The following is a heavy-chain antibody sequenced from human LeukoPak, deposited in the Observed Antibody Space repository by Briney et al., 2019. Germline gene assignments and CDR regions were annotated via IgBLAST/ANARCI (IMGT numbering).Heavy chain of an antibody. J-gene: IGHJ4*02. CDR2: IKEDGSEK. D-gene: IGHD2-2*01. CDR1: GFTFSSYW. Sequence: TGVSLRLSCAAPGFTFSSYWMTWVRQAPGKGLEWVANIKEDGSEKYYVDSVKGRFTISRDNAKNSLYLQMNSLRAEDTAVYYCARVGGSIHRIDYWGQGTLVTVSS. CDR3: ARVGGSIHRIDY. V-gene: IGHV3-7*01.